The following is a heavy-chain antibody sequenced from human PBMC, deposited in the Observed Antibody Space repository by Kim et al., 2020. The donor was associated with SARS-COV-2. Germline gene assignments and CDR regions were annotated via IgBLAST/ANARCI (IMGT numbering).Heavy chain of an antibody. Sequence: GGSLRLSCAASGFTFSSYAMHWVRQAPGKGLEWVAVISYDGSNKYYADSVEGRFTISSDNSKNTLYLQMNSLRAEDTAVYYCAGDGLGGYYYYGMDVWGQGTTVTVSS. J-gene: IGHJ6*02. CDR1: GFTFSSYA. CDR3: AGDGLGGYYYYGMDV. V-gene: IGHV3-30*04. D-gene: IGHD3-16*01. CDR2: ISYDGSNK.